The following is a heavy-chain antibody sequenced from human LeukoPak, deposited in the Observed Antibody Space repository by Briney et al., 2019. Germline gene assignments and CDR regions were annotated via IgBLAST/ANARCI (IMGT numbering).Heavy chain of an antibody. CDR3: ARDIPEGPTYYDSSGYRFDY. CDR2: INHSGST. J-gene: IGHJ4*02. CDR1: GGSFSGYY. D-gene: IGHD3-22*01. Sequence: SETLSLTCAVYGGSFSGYYWSWIRQPPGKGLEWIGEINHSGSTNYNPSLKSRVTISVDTSKNQFSLKLSSVTAADTAVYYCARDIPEGPTYYDSSGYRFDYWGQGTLVTVSS. V-gene: IGHV4-34*01.